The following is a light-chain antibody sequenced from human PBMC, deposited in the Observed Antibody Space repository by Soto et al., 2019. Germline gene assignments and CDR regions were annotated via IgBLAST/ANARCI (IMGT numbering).Light chain of an antibody. CDR3: QQYGSSPWT. CDR2: LAS. V-gene: IGKV3-20*01. CDR1: QSVTNNY. Sequence: EIVLTQSPGTLSLSPGERATLSCRASQSVTNNYLAWYQQKTGQTPRLIVYLASSRAPGIPDRFSGSGSGIHFTLTIRRVEPEDFAVYYCQQYGSSPWTSGQGTKVEIK. J-gene: IGKJ1*01.